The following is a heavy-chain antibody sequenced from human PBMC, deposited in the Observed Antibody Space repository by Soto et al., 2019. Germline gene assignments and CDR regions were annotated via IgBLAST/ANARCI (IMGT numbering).Heavy chain of an antibody. D-gene: IGHD3-3*01. Sequence: SETLSLTCTVSGGSISSSSYYWGWIRQPPGKGLEWIGSIYYSGSTYYNPSLKSRVTISVDTSKNQFSLKLSSVTAADTAVYYCARIKPPNDFVLWRGHQTRFDPWCQAILVTVS. CDR1: GGSISSSSYY. J-gene: IGHJ5*02. CDR2: IYYSGST. V-gene: IGHV4-39*01. CDR3: ARIKPPNDFVLWRGHQTRFDP.